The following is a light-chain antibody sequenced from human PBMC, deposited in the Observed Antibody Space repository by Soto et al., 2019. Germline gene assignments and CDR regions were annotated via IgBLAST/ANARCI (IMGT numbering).Light chain of an antibody. V-gene: IGKV1-39*01. Sequence: DIQMTQSPSSLSASVGDRVTITCRASRNVSIYLNWYQHKPGKGPTLLIHATSNLQIGVPSRFSGSGSGTEFTLTISSLEPEDFGTYYCQQSYKMPSFGQGTRLEI. CDR2: ATS. CDR3: QQSYKMPS. CDR1: RNVSIY. J-gene: IGKJ5*01.